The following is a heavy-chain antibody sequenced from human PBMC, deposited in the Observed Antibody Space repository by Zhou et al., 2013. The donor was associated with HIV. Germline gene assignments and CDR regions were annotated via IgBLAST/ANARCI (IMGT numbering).Heavy chain of an antibody. J-gene: IGHJ5*02. V-gene: IGHV1-18*01. CDR3: ARDWRYDYDFTGPGWFDP. D-gene: IGHD3-22*01. Sequence: QVQLVQSGAEVKKPGASVKVSCKASGYTFTSYGISWVRQAPGQGLEWMGWISAYNGNTNYAQKLQDRVTMTTDTSTSTAYMELRSLRSDDTAVYYCARDWRYDYDFTGPGWFDPWGQGTLVTVSS. CDR2: ISAYNGNT. CDR1: GYTFTSYG.